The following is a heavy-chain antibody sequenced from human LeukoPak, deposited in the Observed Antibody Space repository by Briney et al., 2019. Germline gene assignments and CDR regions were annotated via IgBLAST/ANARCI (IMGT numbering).Heavy chain of an antibody. CDR3: ARGVKIEYSSSSRNWFFDL. CDR2: IYYSGST. V-gene: IGHV4-59*08. CDR1: GGSISSYY. Sequence: TSETLSLTCTVSGGSISSYYWSWIWQPPGKGLEWIGYIYYSGSTNYNPSLKSRVTISEDTSKNQFSLKLSSVTAADTAVYYCARGVKIEYSSSSRNWFFDLWGRGTLVTVSS. J-gene: IGHJ2*01. D-gene: IGHD6-6*01.